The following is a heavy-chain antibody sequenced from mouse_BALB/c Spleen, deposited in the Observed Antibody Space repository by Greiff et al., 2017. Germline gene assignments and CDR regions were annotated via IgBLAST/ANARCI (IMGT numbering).Heavy chain of an antibody. CDR1: GYTFTSYW. V-gene: IGHV1-7*01. J-gene: IGHJ3*01. Sequence: QVQLQQSGAELAKPGASVKMSCKASGYTFTSYWMHWVKQRPGQGLEWIGYINPSTGYTEYNQKFKDKATLTADKSSSTAYMQLSSLTSEDSAVYYCARGGDGPLAYWGQGTLVTVSA. D-gene: IGHD2-3*01. CDR2: INPSTGYT. CDR3: ARGGDGPLAY.